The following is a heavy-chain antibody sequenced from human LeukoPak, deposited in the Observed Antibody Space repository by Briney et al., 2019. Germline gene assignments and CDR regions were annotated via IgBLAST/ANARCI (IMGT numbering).Heavy chain of an antibody. D-gene: IGHD6-13*01. V-gene: IGHV4-38-2*01. J-gene: IGHJ4*02. CDR1: GYSISSGYY. CDR3: ARRSIAAADYFDY. Sequence: SETLSLTCAVSGYSISSGYYWGWIRQPPGKGLEWIGSIYHSGSTYYNPSFKSRVTISVDTSKNQFSLKLSSVTAADTAVYYCARRSIAAADYFDYWGQGTLVTVSS. CDR2: IYHSGST.